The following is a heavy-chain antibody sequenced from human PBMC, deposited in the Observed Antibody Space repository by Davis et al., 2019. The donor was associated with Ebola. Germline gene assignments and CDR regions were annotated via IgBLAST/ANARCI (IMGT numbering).Heavy chain of an antibody. CDR2: INPSGGST. V-gene: IGHV1-46*01. J-gene: IGHJ4*02. CDR1: GYTFTNYD. CDR3: GGDWLVLPNY. D-gene: IGHD6-19*01. Sequence: ASVKVSCKASGYTFTNYDVHWVRQGTGQGLEWMGIINPSGGSTSYAQKFQGRVTMTRDTSTSTVYMELSSLRSEDTAVYYCGGDWLVLPNYWGQGTLVTVSS.